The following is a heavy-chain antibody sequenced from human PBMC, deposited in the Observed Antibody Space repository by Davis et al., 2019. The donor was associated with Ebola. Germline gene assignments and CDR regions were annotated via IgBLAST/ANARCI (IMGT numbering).Heavy chain of an antibody. V-gene: IGHV3-21*01. Sequence: PGGSLRLSCAASGFTFSSYSMNWVRQAPGKGLEWVSSISSSSSYIYYADSVKGRFTISRDNAKNSLYLQMNSLRAEDTAVYYCARGYSGYDLGYYYYGMDVWGQGTTVTVSS. CDR2: ISSSSSYI. D-gene: IGHD5-12*01. J-gene: IGHJ6*02. CDR1: GFTFSSYS. CDR3: ARGYSGYDLGYYYYGMDV.